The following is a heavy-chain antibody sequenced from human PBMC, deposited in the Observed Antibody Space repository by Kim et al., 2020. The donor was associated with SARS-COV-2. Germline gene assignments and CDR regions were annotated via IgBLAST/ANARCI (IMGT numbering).Heavy chain of an antibody. Sequence: SETLSLTCTVSGGSISSSSYYWGWIRQPPGKGLEWIGSIYYSGSTYYNPSLKSRVTISVDTSKNQFSLKLSSVTAADTAVYYCARDPQYCSSTSCYHYAFDIWGQGTMVTVSS. CDR2: IYYSGST. J-gene: IGHJ3*02. CDR3: ARDPQYCSSTSCYHYAFDI. V-gene: IGHV4-39*07. CDR1: GGSISSSSYY. D-gene: IGHD2-2*01.